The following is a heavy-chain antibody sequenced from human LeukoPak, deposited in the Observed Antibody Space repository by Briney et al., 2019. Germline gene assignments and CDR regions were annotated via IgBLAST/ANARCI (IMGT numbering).Heavy chain of an antibody. D-gene: IGHD1-26*01. V-gene: IGHV1-18*01. Sequence: GASVKVSCKASGYTFTSYGISWVRQAPGQGLEWMGWISAYNGNTNYAQKLQGRVTMTTDTSTSTAYMELRSLRSDDTAVYYCARDQGIEGATAASGPFGYWGQGTLVTVSS. J-gene: IGHJ4*02. CDR2: ISAYNGNT. CDR3: ARDQGIEGATAASGPFGY. CDR1: GYTFTSYG.